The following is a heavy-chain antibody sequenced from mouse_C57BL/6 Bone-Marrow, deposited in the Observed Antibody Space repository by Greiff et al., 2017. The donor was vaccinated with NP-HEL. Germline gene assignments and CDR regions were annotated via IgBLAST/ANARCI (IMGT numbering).Heavy chain of an antibody. Sequence: EVKLVESGGGLVQPGGSLKLSCAASGFTFSDYGMAWVRQAPRKGPEWVAFISNLAYSIYYADTVTGRFTISRENAKNTLYLEMSSLRSEDTAMYYCARHYYGSSEYAMDYWGQGTSVTVSS. J-gene: IGHJ4*01. CDR3: ARHYYGSSEYAMDY. D-gene: IGHD1-1*01. CDR2: ISNLAYSI. V-gene: IGHV5-15*01. CDR1: GFTFSDYG.